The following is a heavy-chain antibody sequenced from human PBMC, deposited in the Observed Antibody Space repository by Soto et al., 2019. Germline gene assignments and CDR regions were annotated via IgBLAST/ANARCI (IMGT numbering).Heavy chain of an antibody. D-gene: IGHD2-15*01. CDR3: ARVYCSGGSCYLGFGWYYYSMDV. V-gene: IGHV1-18*01. Sequence: QVQLVQSGAEVKKPGASVKVSCKASGYTFTSYGISWVRQAPGQGLEWIGGISAYNCNTNYAQKLQGRVTMTTDTSTSTAYMELRSLRSDDTAVYYCARVYCSGGSCYLGFGWYYYSMDVWGKGTTVTVSS. CDR1: GYTFTSYG. J-gene: IGHJ6*03. CDR2: ISAYNCNT.